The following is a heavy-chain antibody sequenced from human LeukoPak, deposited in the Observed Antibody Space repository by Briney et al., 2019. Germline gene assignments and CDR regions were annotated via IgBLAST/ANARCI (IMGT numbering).Heavy chain of an antibody. Sequence: SETLSLTCTVSGGSISSYYWSWIRQPPGKGLEWIGYIYYSGSTNYNPSLKSRVTISVDTSKNQFSLKLSSVTAADTAVYYCARVRYYYGSGSYDFDYWGQGTLVIVSS. J-gene: IGHJ4*02. CDR3: ARVRYYYGSGSYDFDY. V-gene: IGHV4-59*01. D-gene: IGHD3-10*01. CDR2: IYYSGST. CDR1: GGSISSYY.